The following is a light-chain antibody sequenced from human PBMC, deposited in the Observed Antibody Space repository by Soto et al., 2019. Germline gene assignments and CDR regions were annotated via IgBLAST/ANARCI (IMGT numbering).Light chain of an antibody. CDR2: DVY. CDR3: FSRPSSDTQVL. CDR1: SSDIGYYDS. J-gene: IGLJ2*01. V-gene: IGLV2-14*01. Sequence: QSALTQPASVSGSPGQSITISCTGTSSDIGYYDSVSWYQRHPDKAPKLIIYDVYGRPSGVSSRFSGSKSGNTASLTISGLQAEDEADYYCFSRPSSDTQVLFGGGTKPTVL.